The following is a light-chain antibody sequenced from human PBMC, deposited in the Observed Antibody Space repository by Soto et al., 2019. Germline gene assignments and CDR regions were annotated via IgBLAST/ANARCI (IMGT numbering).Light chain of an antibody. Sequence: QPVLTQPSSLSASPGASASLTCTSRSGINVGTYRIYWYQQKPGSPPQYLLRYKSDSDKQQGSGVPSRFSGSKDASANAGILLISGLQSEDEADYYCMIWHSSAVVFGGGTKLTVL. CDR2: YKSDSDK. J-gene: IGLJ2*01. V-gene: IGLV5-45*03. CDR3: MIWHSSAVV. CDR1: SGINVGTYR.